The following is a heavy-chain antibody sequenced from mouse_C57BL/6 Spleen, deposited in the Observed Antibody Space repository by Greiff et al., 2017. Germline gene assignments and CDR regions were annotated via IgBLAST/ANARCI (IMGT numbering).Heavy chain of an antibody. CDR2: ISSGGSYT. CDR1: GFTFSSYG. Sequence: EVQRVESGGDLVKPGGSLKLSCAASGFTFSSYGMSWVRQTPDKRLEWVATISSGGSYTYYPDSVKGRFTISGDNATNTQYLQMSRLTSEDTAMYYCRRQTDEYYAMDYWGQGTSVTVSS. J-gene: IGHJ4*01. V-gene: IGHV5-6*01. CDR3: RRQTDEYYAMDY.